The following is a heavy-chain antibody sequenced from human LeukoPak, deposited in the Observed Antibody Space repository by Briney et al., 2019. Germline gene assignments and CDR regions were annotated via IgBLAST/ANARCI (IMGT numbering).Heavy chain of an antibody. J-gene: IGHJ6*02. CDR2: ISNSGSTI. V-gene: IGHV3-48*03. Sequence: GGSLRLSCAASGFTFSNYEMNWVRQAPGKGLEWVSYISNSGSTIYYADSVKGRFTISRDNAKNSLYLQMNSLRAEDTALYYCVKDEAGLDVWGQGTTVTVSS. CDR1: GFTFSNYE. CDR3: VKDEAGLDV.